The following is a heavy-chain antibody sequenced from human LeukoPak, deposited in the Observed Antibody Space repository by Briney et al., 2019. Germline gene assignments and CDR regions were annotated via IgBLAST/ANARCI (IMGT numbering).Heavy chain of an antibody. D-gene: IGHD3-10*01. CDR2: IYPGDSDT. CDR3: ARSPLEVRGPGGSDYYYYYGMDV. V-gene: IGHV5-51*01. Sequence: GASLKISCKGSGYSFTSYWIGWVRQMPGKGLEWMGIIYPGDSDTRYSPSFQGQVTISADKSISTAYLQWSSLKASDTAMYYCARSPLEVRGPGGSDYYYYYGMDVWGQGTTVTVSS. J-gene: IGHJ6*02. CDR1: GYSFTSYW.